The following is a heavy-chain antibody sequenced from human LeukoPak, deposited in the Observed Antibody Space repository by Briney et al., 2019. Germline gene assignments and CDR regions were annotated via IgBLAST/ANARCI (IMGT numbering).Heavy chain of an antibody. V-gene: IGHV1-2*02. CDR2: INPNSGGT. CDR1: GYTFTGYY. D-gene: IGHD4-17*01. CDR3: ARSRRVTDYVPFYFDY. J-gene: IGHJ4*02. Sequence: EASVKVSCKASGYTFTGYYMHWVRQAPGQGLEWMGWINPNSGGTNYAQKFQGRVTMTRDTSISTAYMELSRLRSDDTAVYYCARSRRVTDYVPFYFDYWGQGTLVTVSS.